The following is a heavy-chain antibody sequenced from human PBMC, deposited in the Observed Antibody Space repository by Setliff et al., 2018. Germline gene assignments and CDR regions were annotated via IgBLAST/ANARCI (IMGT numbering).Heavy chain of an antibody. CDR1: GLTFNSYA. J-gene: IGHJ4*02. Sequence: PGGSLRLSCAASGLTFNSYAMSWVRQAPGKGLEWVSSVSVSGDNTYYTDSVKGRFTISRDNSKNTLYLQMNRLRAEDTAIYYCARCSSWHGHYPHFNYWGQGTLVTVSS. D-gene: IGHD6-13*01. CDR3: ARCSSWHGHYPHFNY. CDR2: VSVSGDNT. V-gene: IGHV3-23*01.